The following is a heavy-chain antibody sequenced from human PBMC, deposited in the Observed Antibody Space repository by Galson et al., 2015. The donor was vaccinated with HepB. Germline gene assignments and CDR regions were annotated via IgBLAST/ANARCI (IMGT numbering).Heavy chain of an antibody. D-gene: IGHD5-24*01. V-gene: IGHV3-23*01. CDR2: ISGTGSST. CDR3: ARDGYNFIPFDS. CDR1: GFTSSNYA. Sequence: SLRLSCAASGFTSSNYAMSWVRQAPGKGLEWVSHISGTGSSTYYADSVKGRFTIPRDNSKNTLSLQMNSLRADDTALYYCARDGYNFIPFDSWGQGTLVTVSS. J-gene: IGHJ5*01.